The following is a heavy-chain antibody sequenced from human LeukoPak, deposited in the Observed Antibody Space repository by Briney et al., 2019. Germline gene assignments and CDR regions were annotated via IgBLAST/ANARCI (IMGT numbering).Heavy chain of an antibody. CDR3: ARAVADMCLDY. CDR2: INPSGGST. CDR1: GYTFITSY. J-gene: IGHJ4*02. V-gene: IGHV1-46*01. D-gene: IGHD6-19*01. Sequence: ASVKVSFKASGYTFITSYMHWVGQVSGQGLEGMGIINPSGGSTTYAQKFQDRVTMTRDTSTSTVYMDLSSLISEDTAVYYCARAVADMCLDYWGQGTLVTVSS.